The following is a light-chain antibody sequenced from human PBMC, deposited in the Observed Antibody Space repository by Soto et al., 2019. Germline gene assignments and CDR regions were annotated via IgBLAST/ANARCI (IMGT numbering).Light chain of an antibody. J-gene: IGKJ1*01. V-gene: IGKV1-6*01. CDR1: QGIRNE. CDR3: LQDYNYPWT. CDR2: AAS. Sequence: AMQMTQSPSSLSASVGDRVTITCRASQGIRNELGWYRQKTGKAPKLLIYAASTLQSGVPSRFSGSGSGTDFTLTISSLQPEDFATYYCLQDYNYPWTSGQGTKVYIK.